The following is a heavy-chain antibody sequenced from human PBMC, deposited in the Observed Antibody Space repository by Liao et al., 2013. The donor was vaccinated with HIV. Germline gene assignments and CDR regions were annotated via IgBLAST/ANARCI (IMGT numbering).Heavy chain of an antibody. J-gene: IGHJ3*02. CDR2: IYTSGTT. V-gene: IGHV4-61*02. CDR3: ARNMGRLTGSALYI. D-gene: IGHD2-15*01. CDR1: VAPSAVEVTT. Sequence: QVQLQESGPGLVKPSQTLVPPPALSLVAPSAVEVTTGTGSGSPPGKGLEWIGRIYTSGTTNYNSSLKSRVTISVDTSKNQFSLKLTSVTAADTAVYYCARNMGRLTGSALYIWAEGT.